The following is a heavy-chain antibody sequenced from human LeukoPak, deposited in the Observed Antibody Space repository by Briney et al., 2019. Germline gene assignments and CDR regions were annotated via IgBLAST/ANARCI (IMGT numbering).Heavy chain of an antibody. CDR2: IWYDGSNK. D-gene: IGHD6-19*01. CDR3: AKADKWLVPAS. CDR1: GFTFSSYG. J-gene: IGHJ5*02. Sequence: GGSLRLSCAASGFTFSSYGMHWVRQAPGKGLEWVAVIWYDGSNKYYADSVKGRFTISRDNSKNTLYLQMTSLRAEDTAVYYCAKADKWLVPASWGQGTLVTVSS. V-gene: IGHV3-33*06.